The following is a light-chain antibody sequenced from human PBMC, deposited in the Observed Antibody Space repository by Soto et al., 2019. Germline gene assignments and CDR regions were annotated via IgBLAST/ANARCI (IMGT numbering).Light chain of an antibody. CDR2: EDN. CDR3: CSYRSSSPYV. V-gene: IGLV2-11*01. J-gene: IGLJ1*01. Sequence: QSAPTQPHSVCGAPGPSVTVSGSRASSVVGAYNFASWYQQRPGTAPRLIIHEDNKRPTGVPDRVTVSKTGNTAALTISGLQAEAEADYYCCSYRSSSPYVFGTGTKVTVL. CDR1: SSVVGAYNF.